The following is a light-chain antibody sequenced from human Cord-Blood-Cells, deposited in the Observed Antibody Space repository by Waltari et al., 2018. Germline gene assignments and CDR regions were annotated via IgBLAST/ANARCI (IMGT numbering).Light chain of an antibody. J-gene: IGKJ2*01. CDR2: AAS. V-gene: IGKV1-39*01. CDR1: QHIMSY. CDR3: QQSYSTPYT. Sequence: DNKMTQSPSSLPALVGDKGTITFRASQHIMSYLNWYQQKPGKAPKLLIYAASSLQSGVPSRFSGSGSGTDFTLTISRLQPEDFATYYFQQSYSTPYTFGQGTKLEIK.